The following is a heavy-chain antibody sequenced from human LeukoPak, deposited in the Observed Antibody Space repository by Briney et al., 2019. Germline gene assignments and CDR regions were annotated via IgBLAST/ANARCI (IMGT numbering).Heavy chain of an antibody. V-gene: IGHV4-39*07. CDR2: IYYSGST. J-gene: IGHJ4*02. CDR3: GSGYSYGYDY. Sequence: KSSETLSLTCTVSGGSISSSSYYWGWIRQPPGKGLEWIGSIYYSGSTYYNPSLKSRVTISVDTSKNQFSLKLSSVTAADTAVYYCGSGYSYGYDYWGQGTLVTVSS. CDR1: GGSISSSSYY. D-gene: IGHD5-18*01.